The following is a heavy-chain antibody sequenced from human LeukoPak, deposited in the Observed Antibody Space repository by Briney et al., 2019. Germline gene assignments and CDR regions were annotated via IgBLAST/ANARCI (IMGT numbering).Heavy chain of an antibody. Sequence: SETLSLTCTVSGGSISSHYWSWIRQPPGKGLEWIGYIYYGGSTNYNPSLKSRVTISVDTSKNQFSLKLSSVTAADTAVYYCARDPGYWGQGTLVTVSS. CDR1: GGSISSHY. CDR3: ARDPGY. J-gene: IGHJ4*02. CDR2: IYYGGST. V-gene: IGHV4-59*11.